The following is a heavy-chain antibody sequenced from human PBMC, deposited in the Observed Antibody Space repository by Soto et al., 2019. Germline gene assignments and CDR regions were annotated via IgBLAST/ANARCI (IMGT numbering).Heavy chain of an antibody. V-gene: IGHV4-59*08. CDR3: ARLLWFGELLYSPWFDP. J-gene: IGHJ5*02. Sequence: SETLSLTCTVSGGSISIYYWSWIRQPPGKGLEWIGYIYYSGSTNYNPSPKSRVTISVDTSKNQFSLKLSSVTAADTAVYYCARLLWFGELLYSPWFDPWGQGTLVTVS. CDR1: GGSISIYY. CDR2: IYYSGST. D-gene: IGHD3-10*01.